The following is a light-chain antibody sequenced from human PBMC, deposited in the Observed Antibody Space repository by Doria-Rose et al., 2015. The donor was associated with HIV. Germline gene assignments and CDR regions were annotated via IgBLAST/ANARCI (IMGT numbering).Light chain of an antibody. J-gene: IGLJ1*01. V-gene: IGLV2-14*03. CDR1: SSDVGGFGY. CDR2: DVS. CDR3: NSYTTSSTHNYV. Sequence: QSALIQPASVSGSPGQSITISCTGTSSDVGGFGYVSWYQQHPGKAPKLTIYDVSNRPSGVSNRFSGSKSGDTASLIISGLQAEDEADYYCNSYTTSSTHNYVFGTGTKVTVL.